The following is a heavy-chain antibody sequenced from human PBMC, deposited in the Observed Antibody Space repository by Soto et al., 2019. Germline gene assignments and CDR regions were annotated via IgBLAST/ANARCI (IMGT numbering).Heavy chain of an antibody. J-gene: IGHJ6*02. V-gene: IGHV1-69*13. CDR1: GGTFSSYA. CDR3: ASRLGFNIVATIPTPYYYGMDV. D-gene: IGHD5-12*01. Sequence: SVKVSCKASGGTFSSYAISWVRQAPGQGLEWMGGIIPIFGTANYAQKFQGRVTITADESTSTAYMELSSLRSEDTAVYYCASRLGFNIVATIPTPYYYGMDVWGQGTTVTVSS. CDR2: IIPIFGTA.